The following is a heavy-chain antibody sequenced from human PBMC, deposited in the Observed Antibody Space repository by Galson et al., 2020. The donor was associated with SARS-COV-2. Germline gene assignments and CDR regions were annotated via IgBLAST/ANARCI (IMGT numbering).Heavy chain of an antibody. CDR1: GGSLTDGAYS. CDR3: ARGNYKPGSGSYFDP. J-gene: IGHJ5*02. Sequence: SQTLSLTCAVSGGSLTDGAYSWGWIRQPPGKGLEWIGYVYHHGSTYYTPSLRSRVTMSLDKTRNHFSLELTSVTAADTAVYYCARGNYKPGSGSYFDPWGQGTLVIVSS. CDR2: VYHHGST. V-gene: IGHV4-30-2*01. D-gene: IGHD3-10*01.